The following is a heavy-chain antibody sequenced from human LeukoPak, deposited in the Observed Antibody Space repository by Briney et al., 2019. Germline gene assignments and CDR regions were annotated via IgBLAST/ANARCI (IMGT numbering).Heavy chain of an antibody. CDR2: ISNDGSNN. Sequence: GTSLRLSCAASGFTFSSNFMHWGRQAPDKGLEWVAVISNDGSNNNYIDSVKGRFTMSRDNSKNTLYLQMNSLRVEDTAVYFCVKDRSNTWSFDYWGQGTVVTVSS. CDR3: VKDRSNTWSFDY. CDR1: GFTFSSNF. V-gene: IGHV3-30*18. J-gene: IGHJ4*02. D-gene: IGHD6-13*01.